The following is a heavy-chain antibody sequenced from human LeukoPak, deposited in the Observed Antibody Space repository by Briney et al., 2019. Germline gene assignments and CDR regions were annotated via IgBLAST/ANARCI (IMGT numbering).Heavy chain of an antibody. D-gene: IGHD3-22*01. CDR1: GGSISSGGYY. J-gene: IGHJ4*02. CDR2: IYYSGST. CDR3: ARGDDSSGYYYSDFFDY. V-gene: IGHV4-31*03. Sequence: SETLSLTCTVSGGSISSGGYYWSWIRQHSGKGLEWIRYIYYSGSTYYNPSLKSRVTISVDTSKNQFSLKLSSVTAADTAVYYCARGDDSSGYYYSDFFDYWGQGTLVTVSS.